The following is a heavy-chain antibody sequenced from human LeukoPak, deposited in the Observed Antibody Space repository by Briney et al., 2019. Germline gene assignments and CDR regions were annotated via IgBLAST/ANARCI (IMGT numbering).Heavy chain of an antibody. J-gene: IGHJ6*03. CDR2: IIPIFGTA. Sequence: SVKVSCKASGYTFTSYGISWARQAPGQGLEWMGGIIPIFGTANYAQKFQGRVTITADESTSTAYMELSSLRSEDTAVYYCAISEYQLLYYYYYMDVWGKGTTVTVSS. D-gene: IGHD2-2*01. CDR3: AISEYQLLYYYYYMDV. V-gene: IGHV1-69*13. CDR1: GYTFTSYG.